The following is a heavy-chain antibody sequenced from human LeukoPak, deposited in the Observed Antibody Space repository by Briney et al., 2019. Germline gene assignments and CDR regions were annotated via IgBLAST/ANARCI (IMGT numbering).Heavy chain of an antibody. CDR1: GGSISSNY. CDR2: IYYTGST. Sequence: SETLSLTCTVSGGSISSNYWSWIRQPPGKGLEYIGYIYYTGSTNYNPSLKSRVTMSLDPSKNQFSLRLTSVTSADTAVYYCASIRTTRSAFWGQGTLVTVSS. CDR3: ASIRTTRSAF. D-gene: IGHD1-7*01. V-gene: IGHV4-59*01. J-gene: IGHJ4*02.